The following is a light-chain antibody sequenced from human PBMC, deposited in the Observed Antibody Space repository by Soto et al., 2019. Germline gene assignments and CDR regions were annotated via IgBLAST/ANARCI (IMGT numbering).Light chain of an antibody. J-gene: IGKJ1*01. CDR3: MQALQNPST. CDR1: QSLLHSNGYNY. Sequence: DTVMTQSPLSLPVTPGEPASISCRSSQSLLHSNGYNYLHWYLQKPGQSPQLLIYLGSNRASGVPDRFSGSGSGTDFTLKISRVEAEDVGVYYCMQALQNPSTFGQGTKVDIK. V-gene: IGKV2-28*01. CDR2: LGS.